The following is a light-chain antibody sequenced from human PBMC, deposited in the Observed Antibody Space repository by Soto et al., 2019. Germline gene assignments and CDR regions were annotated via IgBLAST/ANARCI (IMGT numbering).Light chain of an antibody. CDR3: QQYGSSPWT. J-gene: IGKJ1*01. CDR2: GAS. Sequence: DIVMTQSPDSLALSLGYRSTLSCMASQSVSSSYLAWYQQKPGQAPSLLIYGASRRATGIPDRFSGSGSGTDFTLTISRLEPEDFAVYYCQQYGSSPWTFGQGTKVDIK. CDR1: QSVSSSY. V-gene: IGKV3-20*01.